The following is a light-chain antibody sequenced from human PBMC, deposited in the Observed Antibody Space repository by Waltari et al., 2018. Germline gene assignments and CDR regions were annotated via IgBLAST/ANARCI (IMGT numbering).Light chain of an antibody. Sequence: DIQMTQSPSTLSASVGDRVTIHCRASQSISNWLAWYQQKPGKAPKLLIYKASTLESGVPSRFSGSGSGTEFTLTISSLQSDDFATYYCQQYNSYSLLTFGGGTKVEIK. CDR1: QSISNW. CDR3: QQYNSYSLLT. CDR2: KAS. J-gene: IGKJ4*01. V-gene: IGKV1-5*03.